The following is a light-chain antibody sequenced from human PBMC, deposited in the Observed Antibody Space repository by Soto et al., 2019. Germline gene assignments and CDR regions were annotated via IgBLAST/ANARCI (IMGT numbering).Light chain of an antibody. V-gene: IGLV2-14*01. J-gene: IGLJ1*01. CDR3: SLYTGYSMRI. Sequence: QSVLTQPASVSGSPGQPITISCTVISSDIGAYNFVSWYQQHPGKAPQLIIYEAKNRPSGVSNRFPGSKSGNTASLTISGLQADDEADYYCSLYTGYSMRIFGTGTKVTLL. CDR2: EAK. CDR1: SSDIGAYNF.